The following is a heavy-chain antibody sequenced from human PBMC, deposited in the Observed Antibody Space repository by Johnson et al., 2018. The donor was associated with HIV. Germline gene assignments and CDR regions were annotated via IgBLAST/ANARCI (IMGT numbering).Heavy chain of an antibody. Sequence: VQLVESGGGLVQPGGSLRLSCAASGFTVSSNYMSWVRQGPGKGLEWVSVINSGGSTYYTESVRGRFTISRDNSKNTLYLQMNSLRAEDTAVYYCARACRDGYTCDAFDIWGQGTIVTVSS. J-gene: IGHJ3*02. CDR3: ARACRDGYTCDAFDI. CDR1: GFTVSSNY. D-gene: IGHD5-24*01. CDR2: INSGGST. V-gene: IGHV3-66*01.